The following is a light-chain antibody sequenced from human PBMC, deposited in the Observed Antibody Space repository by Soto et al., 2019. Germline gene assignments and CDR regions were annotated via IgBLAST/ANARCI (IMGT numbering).Light chain of an antibody. CDR2: DVT. Sequence: QSALTQPASVSGSPGQSIAISCTGTNSDVGDYNYVSWYQQHPGNAPKLLIYDVTNRPSGVSNRFSGSKSGNMASLTISGLQAEDEDDYYCSSYTSSSTWVFGGGTKLTVL. J-gene: IGLJ3*02. CDR3: SSYTSSSTWV. V-gene: IGLV2-14*03. CDR1: NSDVGDYNY.